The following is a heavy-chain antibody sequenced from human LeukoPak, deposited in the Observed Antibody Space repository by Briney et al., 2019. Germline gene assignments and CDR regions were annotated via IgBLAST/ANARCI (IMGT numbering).Heavy chain of an antibody. D-gene: IGHD1-26*01. CDR1: GDSVSSNSAA. Sequence: SQTLSLTCAISGDSVSSNSAAWNWIRQSPSRGLEWLGRTYYRSKWYYDYAVAVKSRISINPDTSKNQFSLQLSSVTPEDTAVYYCARAPVGGSTIFAYWGQEPLVTVSS. CDR3: ARAPVGGSTIFAY. J-gene: IGHJ4*02. V-gene: IGHV6-1*01. CDR2: TYYRSKWYY.